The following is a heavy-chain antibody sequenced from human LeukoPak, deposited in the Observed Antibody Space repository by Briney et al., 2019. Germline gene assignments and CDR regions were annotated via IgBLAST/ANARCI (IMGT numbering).Heavy chain of an antibody. CDR3: ARNIFGVVTPLYFDY. CDR2: IYYSGST. CDR1: GGSISSSSYY. D-gene: IGHD3-3*01. J-gene: IGHJ4*02. Sequence: PSETLSLTCTVSGGSISSSSYYWGWIRQPPGKGLEWIGYIYYSGSTYYNPSLKSRVTISVDTSKNQFSLKLSSVTAADTAVYYCARNIFGVVTPLYFDYWGQGTLVTVSS. V-gene: IGHV4-61*05.